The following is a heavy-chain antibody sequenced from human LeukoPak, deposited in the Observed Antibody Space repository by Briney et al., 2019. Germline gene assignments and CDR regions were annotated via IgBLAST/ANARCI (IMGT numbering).Heavy chain of an antibody. V-gene: IGHV3-33*01. CDR1: GFTFSSYG. CDR3: ARDGAAVAGDFDY. Sequence: GGSLRLSCAASGFTFSSYGMHWVRQTPGKGLEWVAVIWYDGSNKYYADSVKGRFTISRDNSKNTLYLQMDSLRAEDTGVYYCARDGAAVAGDFDYWGQGTLVTVSS. J-gene: IGHJ4*02. CDR2: IWYDGSNK. D-gene: IGHD6-19*01.